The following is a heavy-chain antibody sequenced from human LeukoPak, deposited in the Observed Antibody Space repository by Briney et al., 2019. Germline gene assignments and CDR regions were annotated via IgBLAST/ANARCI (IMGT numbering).Heavy chain of an antibody. Sequence: SETLSLTCTVSGGSISSYYWSWIRQPPGKGLEWIGYIYYSGSTNYNPSLKSRVTISVDTSKNQFSLKLSSVTAADTAVYYCARHYSSSWYVRYFDYWGRGTLVTVSS. V-gene: IGHV4-59*08. CDR1: GGSISSYY. CDR2: IYYSGST. J-gene: IGHJ4*02. CDR3: ARHYSSSWYVRYFDY. D-gene: IGHD6-13*01.